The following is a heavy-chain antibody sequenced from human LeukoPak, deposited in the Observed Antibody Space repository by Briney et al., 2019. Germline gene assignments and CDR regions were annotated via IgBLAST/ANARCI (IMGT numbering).Heavy chain of an antibody. CDR1: GGSISSSSYY. CDR3: ARSLPAAEDY. D-gene: IGHD6-13*01. V-gene: IGHV4-39*01. J-gene: IGHJ4*02. CDR2: IYYSGST. Sequence: PSETLSLTCTVSGGSISSSSYYWGWIRQPPGKGLEWIGSIYYSGSTYYNPSLKSRVTISVYTSKNQFSLKLSSVTAADTAVYYCARSLPAAEDYWGQGTLVTVSS.